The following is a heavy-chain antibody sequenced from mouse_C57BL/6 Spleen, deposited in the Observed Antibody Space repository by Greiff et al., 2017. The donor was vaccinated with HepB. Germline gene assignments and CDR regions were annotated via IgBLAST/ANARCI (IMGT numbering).Heavy chain of an antibody. D-gene: IGHD2-3*01. J-gene: IGHJ2*01. CDR3: ARHDGYYGY. V-gene: IGHV5-6*01. Sequence: EVQLVESGGDLVKPGGSLKLSCAASGFTFSSYGMSWVRQTPDKRLEWVATLSSGGSYTYYPDSVKGRFTISRDNAKNTLYLQMSSLKSEDTAMYYCARHDGYYGYWGQGTTLTVSS. CDR2: LSSGGSYT. CDR1: GFTFSSYG.